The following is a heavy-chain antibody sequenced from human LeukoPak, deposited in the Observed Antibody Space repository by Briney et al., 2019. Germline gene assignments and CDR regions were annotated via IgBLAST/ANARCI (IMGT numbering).Heavy chain of an antibody. CDR2: IYSTNTT. Sequence: GGSLRLSCAASGFTVSSNYMSWVRQAPGKGLEWVSVIYSTNTTYYADSVKGRFTLSRDNSKNTLYLQMNSLRAEDTAVYDCARGVYYYDSSGYYYAEYFQHWGQGTLVTVSS. CDR1: GFTVSSNY. CDR3: ARGVYYYDSSGYYYAEYFQH. J-gene: IGHJ1*01. V-gene: IGHV3-53*01. D-gene: IGHD3-22*01.